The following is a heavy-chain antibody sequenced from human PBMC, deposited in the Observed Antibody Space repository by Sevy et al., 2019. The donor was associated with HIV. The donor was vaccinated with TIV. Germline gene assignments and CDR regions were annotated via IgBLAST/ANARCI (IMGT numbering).Heavy chain of an antibody. CDR2: IRSKAYCGTT. V-gene: IGHV3-49*03. Sequence: GGSLRLSCTASGFTFGDYAMSWFRQAPGKGLEWVGFIRSKAYCGTTEYAATVKGRFTISGDDSKSIAYLEIISLKTEATAGYYCTRGGVIVVVVAASNWFDPWGQGTLVTVSS. CDR3: TRGGVIVVVVAASNWFDP. CDR1: GFTFGDYA. J-gene: IGHJ5*02. D-gene: IGHD2-15*01.